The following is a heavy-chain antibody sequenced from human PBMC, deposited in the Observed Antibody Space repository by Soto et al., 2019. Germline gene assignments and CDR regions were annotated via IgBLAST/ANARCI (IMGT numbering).Heavy chain of an antibody. CDR1: GFTFSDYY. V-gene: IGHV3-11*03. CDR2: ISSSSSYT. J-gene: IGHJ3*02. Sequence: AGGSLRLSCAASGFTFSDYYMSWIRQAPGKGLEWVSYISSSSSYTYYADSVKGRFTISRENSKNTLYVQMNSLRVEDTAVYYCARGGSKAVSGTFGAFDIWGQGTMVTVSS. CDR3: ARGGSKAVSGTFGAFDI. D-gene: IGHD6-19*01.